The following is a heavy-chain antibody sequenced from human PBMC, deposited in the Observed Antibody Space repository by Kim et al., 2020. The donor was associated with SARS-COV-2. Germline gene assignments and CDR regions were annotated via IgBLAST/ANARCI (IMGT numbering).Heavy chain of an antibody. CDR3: AKDGGGDNGAFDI. V-gene: IGHV3-30*02. D-gene: IGHD4-17*01. Sequence: YADSVKGRFTISRDNSKNTLYLEMNSLRAEDTAVYYCAKDGGGDNGAFDIWGQGTMVTVSS. J-gene: IGHJ3*02.